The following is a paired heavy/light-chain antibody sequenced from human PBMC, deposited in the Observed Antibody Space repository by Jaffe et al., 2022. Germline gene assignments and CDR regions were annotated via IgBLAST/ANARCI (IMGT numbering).Heavy chain of an antibody. CDR3: ARATKGSGGGRLLSHPGGYFQH. J-gene: IGHJ1*01. CDR2: INTNTGNP. D-gene: IGHD6-19*01. CDR1: GYTFTSYA. V-gene: IGHV7-4-1*02. Sequence: QVQLVQSGSELKKPGASVKVSCKASGYTFTSYAMNWVRQAPGQGLEWMGWINTNTGNPTYAQGFTGRFVFSLDTSVSTAYLQISSLKAEDTAVYYCARATKGSGGGRLLSHPGGYFQHWGQGTLVTVSS.
Light chain of an antibody. J-gene: IGKJ3*01. CDR2: GAS. Sequence: EIVLTQSPGTLSLSPGERATLSCRASQSVSSSYLAWYQQKPGQAPRLLIYGASSRATGIPDRFSGSGSGTDFTLTISRLEPEDFAVYYCQQYGSSPILTFGPGTKVDIK. CDR1: QSVSSSY. CDR3: QQYGSSPILT. V-gene: IGKV3-20*01.